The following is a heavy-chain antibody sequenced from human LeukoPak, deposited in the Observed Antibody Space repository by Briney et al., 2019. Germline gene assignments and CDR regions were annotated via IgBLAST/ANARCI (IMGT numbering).Heavy chain of an antibody. J-gene: IGHJ5*02. CDR3: ASVGGNYDFWSGYRWFDP. V-gene: IGHV1-69*05. CDR2: IIPIFGTA. D-gene: IGHD3-3*01. Sequence: GASVKVSCKASGGTFSSYAISWVRQAPGQGLEWMGGIIPIFGTANYAQKFQGRVTITTDESTSTAYMELSSLRSEDTAVYYCASVGGNYDFWSGYRWFDPWGQGTLVTVSS. CDR1: GGTFSSYA.